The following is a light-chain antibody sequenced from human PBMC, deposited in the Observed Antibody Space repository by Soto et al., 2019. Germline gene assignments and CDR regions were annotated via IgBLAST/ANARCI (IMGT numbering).Light chain of an antibody. CDR2: DAS. CDR1: QSVSSY. CDR3: QQGISFPLT. Sequence: EIVLTQSPATLSLSPGERATLSCRASQSVSSYLAWYQQKPGQAPRLLIYDASNRATGIPARFSGSGSGTDFTLTISSLEPEDFATYYCQQGISFPLTFGGGTKVEIK. J-gene: IGKJ4*01. V-gene: IGKV3-11*01.